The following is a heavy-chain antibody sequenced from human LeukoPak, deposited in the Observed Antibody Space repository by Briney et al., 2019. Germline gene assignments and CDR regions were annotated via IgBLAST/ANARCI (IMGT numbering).Heavy chain of an antibody. CDR2: ISSSSRYI. D-gene: IGHD3-22*01. CDR3: ARELSFYYYDSSGYPADY. Sequence: PGRSLRLSCAASGFVFSGYSMSWVRQAPGKGLEWVSSISSSSRYIYYADSVKGRFTISRDNAKNSLFLQMNNLRAEDTAVYFCARELSFYYYDSSGYPADYWGQGTLVTVSS. CDR1: GFVFSGYS. J-gene: IGHJ4*02. V-gene: IGHV3-21*01.